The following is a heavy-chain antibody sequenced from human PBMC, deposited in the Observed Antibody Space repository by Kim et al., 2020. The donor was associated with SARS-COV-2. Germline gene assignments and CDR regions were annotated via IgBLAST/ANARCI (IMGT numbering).Heavy chain of an antibody. Sequence: GGSLRLSCAASGFTFSSYGMHWVRQAPGKGLEWVAVIWYDGSNKYYADSVKGRFTISRDNSKNTLYLQMNSLRAEDTAVYYCARDSHTANWAFDIWGQGTMVTVSS. CDR2: IWYDGSNK. D-gene: IGHD5-18*01. J-gene: IGHJ3*02. V-gene: IGHV3-33*08. CDR3: ARDSHTANWAFDI. CDR1: GFTFSSYG.